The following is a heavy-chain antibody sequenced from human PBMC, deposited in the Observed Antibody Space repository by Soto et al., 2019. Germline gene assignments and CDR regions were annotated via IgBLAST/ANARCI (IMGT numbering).Heavy chain of an antibody. J-gene: IGHJ6*02. Sequence: GGSLRLSCAASGFTFSSYAMHWVRQAPGKGLEWVAVISYDGSNKYYADSVKGRFTISRDNSKNTLYLQMNSLRAEDMAVYYCARDQGTAMAAYYYYGMDVWGQGTTVTVSS. D-gene: IGHD5-18*01. V-gene: IGHV3-30-3*01. CDR3: ARDQGTAMAAYYYYGMDV. CDR2: ISYDGSNK. CDR1: GFTFSSYA.